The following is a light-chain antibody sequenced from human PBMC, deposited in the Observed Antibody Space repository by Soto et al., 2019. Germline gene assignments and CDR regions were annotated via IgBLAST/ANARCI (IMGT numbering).Light chain of an antibody. CDR3: QSYDSSSWV. V-gene: IGLV1-40*01. Sequence: QSVLTQPPSVSGAPGQRVTISCTGSSSNIGAGFHVHWYQQLPGTAPKLLIYANTNRPSGVPDRFSCSKSGTSASLAITGIQAEDEADYYCQSYDSSSWVFGGGTKRTVL. CDR2: ANT. J-gene: IGLJ3*02. CDR1: SSNIGAGFH.